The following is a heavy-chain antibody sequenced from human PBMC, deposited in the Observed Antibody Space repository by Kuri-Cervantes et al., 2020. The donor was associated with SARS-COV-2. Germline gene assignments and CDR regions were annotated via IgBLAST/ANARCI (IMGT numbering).Heavy chain of an antibody. CDR3: AREGLGWFDP. Sequence: GESLKSSCAASGFTFSSYWMSRVRQAPGKGLEWVAVIWYDGSNKYYADSVKGRFTISRDNSKNTLYLQMNSLRAEDTAVYYCAREGLGWFDPWGQGTLVTVSS. D-gene: IGHD3-16*01. CDR2: IWYDGSNK. CDR1: GFTFSSYW. V-gene: IGHV3-33*08. J-gene: IGHJ5*02.